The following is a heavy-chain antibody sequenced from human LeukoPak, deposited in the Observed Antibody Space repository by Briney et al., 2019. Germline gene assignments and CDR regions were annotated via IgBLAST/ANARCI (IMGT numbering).Heavy chain of an antibody. D-gene: IGHD3-3*01. CDR1: GGSISSYY. Sequence: SETLSLTCTVSGGSISSYYWSWIRQPAGKGLEWIGHIFTSGSGITNYNPSLKSRVTISVDTSKNQFSLELSSVTAADTAVYYCTRVLWSGYFGHAFDIWGQGTMVTVSS. CDR3: TRVLWSGYFGHAFDI. J-gene: IGHJ3*02. V-gene: IGHV4-4*07. CDR2: IFTSGSGIT.